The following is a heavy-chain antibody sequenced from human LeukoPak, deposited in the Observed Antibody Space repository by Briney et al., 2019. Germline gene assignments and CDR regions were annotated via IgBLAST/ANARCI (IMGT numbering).Heavy chain of an antibody. Sequence: PGGSLRLSCAASGFTFSEYYMSWIRQAPGKGLEWLSYINIGGTNTHYADSVKGRFTISRDNAKTSLYLEMNNLRAEDTAVYYCATDGAGFDTWGQGVLVTVSS. CDR2: INIGGTNT. CDR3: ATDGAGFDT. V-gene: IGHV3-11*01. J-gene: IGHJ5*02. CDR1: GFTFSEYY.